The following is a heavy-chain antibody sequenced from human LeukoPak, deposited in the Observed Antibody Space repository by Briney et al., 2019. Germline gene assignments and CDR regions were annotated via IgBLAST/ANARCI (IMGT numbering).Heavy chain of an antibody. J-gene: IGHJ5*02. Sequence: GGSLRLSCAASGFTFSSHWMAWVRQAPGKGPEWVANINQDGSEKYYVDSVKGRFTISRDNAKNSLYLQTKSLRPEDTAIYYCARSTAGFDLWGQGTLVTVSA. D-gene: IGHD5-18*01. V-gene: IGHV3-7*01. CDR3: ARSTAGFDL. CDR1: GFTFSSHW. CDR2: INQDGSEK.